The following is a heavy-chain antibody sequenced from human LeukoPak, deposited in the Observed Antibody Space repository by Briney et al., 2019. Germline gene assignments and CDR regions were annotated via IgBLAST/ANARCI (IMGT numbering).Heavy chain of an antibody. CDR2: ISAYNGNT. CDR3: ARRSTGATNLDYFDY. CDR1: GYTFTSYG. D-gene: IGHD1-26*01. V-gene: IGHV1-18*01. Sequence: GASVKVSCKASGYTFTSYGISWVRQAPGQGLEWMGWISAYNGNTNYAQKLQGRVTMTTDTSTSTAYMELRSLRSDDTAVYYCARRSTGATNLDYFDYWGQGTLVTVSS. J-gene: IGHJ4*02.